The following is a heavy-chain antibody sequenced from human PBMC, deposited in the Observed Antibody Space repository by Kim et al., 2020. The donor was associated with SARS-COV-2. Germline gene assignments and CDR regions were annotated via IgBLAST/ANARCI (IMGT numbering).Heavy chain of an antibody. V-gene: IGHV3-23*01. CDR2: ITGGGAST. D-gene: IGHD2-21*02. CDR1: GFTFSTYS. J-gene: IGHJ4*02. CDR3: AKKGDDGQLFDC. Sequence: GGSLRLSCEASGFTFSTYSMTWVRQAPGQGLEWVSSITGGGASTFYAASVKGRFTISRDNSKNTLYLQMNSLRAEDTAAYYCAKKGDDGQLFDCWGQGTLVTVSP.